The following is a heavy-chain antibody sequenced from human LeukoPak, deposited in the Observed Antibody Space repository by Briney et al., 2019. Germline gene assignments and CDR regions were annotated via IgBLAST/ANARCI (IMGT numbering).Heavy chain of an antibody. Sequence: ASVKVSCKASGYTFTGYYMRWVRQAPGQGLEWMGWINPNSGGTNYAQKFQGRVTMTRDTSISTAYMELSRLRSDDTAVYYCARGGYCSSTSCYPPGYWGQGTLVTVSS. CDR1: GYTFTGYY. CDR2: INPNSGGT. D-gene: IGHD2-2*01. J-gene: IGHJ4*02. V-gene: IGHV1-2*02. CDR3: ARGGYCSSTSCYPPGY.